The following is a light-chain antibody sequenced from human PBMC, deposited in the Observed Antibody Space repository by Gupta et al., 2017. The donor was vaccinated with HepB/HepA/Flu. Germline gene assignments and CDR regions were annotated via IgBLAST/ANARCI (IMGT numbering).Light chain of an antibody. CDR1: SSKIGNNY. CDR2: DNN. V-gene: IGLV1-51*01. J-gene: IGLJ3*02. CDR3: GTWDSSLSAYYV. Sequence: QSVLTQPPSVSAAPGQKVTISCSGSSSKIGNNYVSWYQQLPGTAPKLLIYDNNKRPSGIPDRFSGSKSGTSATLGITGLQTGDEADYYCGTWDSSLSAYYVFGGGTKLTVL.